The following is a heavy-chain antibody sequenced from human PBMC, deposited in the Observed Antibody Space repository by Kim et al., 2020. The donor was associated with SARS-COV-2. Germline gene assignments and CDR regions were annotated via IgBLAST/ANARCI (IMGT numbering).Heavy chain of an antibody. Sequence: YADSVKSRFSISRDNAKNSLYLQMNSLRAEDTAVYYCARDDYGGNSVDYWGQGTLVTVSS. CDR3: ARDDYGGNSVDY. J-gene: IGHJ4*02. V-gene: IGHV3-21*01. D-gene: IGHD4-17*01.